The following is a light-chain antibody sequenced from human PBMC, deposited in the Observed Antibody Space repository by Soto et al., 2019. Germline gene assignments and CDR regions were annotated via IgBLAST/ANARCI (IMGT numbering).Light chain of an antibody. Sequence: QSALTQPPSASGSPGQSVTISCTGTNNDIGGYNYVSWYQQYPGKAPKVMIYEVSQRPSGVPDRFSGSKSGSTASLTVSGLQADDEADYYCSSFAGGSSPVVFGGGTKLTVL. CDR1: NNDIGGYNY. CDR2: EVS. CDR3: SSFAGGSSPVV. V-gene: IGLV2-8*01. J-gene: IGLJ2*01.